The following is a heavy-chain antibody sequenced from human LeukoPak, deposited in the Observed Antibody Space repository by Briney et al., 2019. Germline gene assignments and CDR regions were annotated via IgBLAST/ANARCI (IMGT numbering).Heavy chain of an antibody. CDR1: GYTFTSYG. D-gene: IGHD3-10*01. V-gene: IGHV1-18*01. Sequence: SVKVSCKASGYTFTSYGISWVRQAPGQGLEWMGWISAYNGNTNYAQKLQGRVTMTTDTSTSTAYMELRSLRSDDTAVYYCARTPYYYGSGSYGGIDYYYGMDVWGQGTTVTVSS. J-gene: IGHJ6*02. CDR3: ARTPYYYGSGSYGGIDYYYGMDV. CDR2: ISAYNGNT.